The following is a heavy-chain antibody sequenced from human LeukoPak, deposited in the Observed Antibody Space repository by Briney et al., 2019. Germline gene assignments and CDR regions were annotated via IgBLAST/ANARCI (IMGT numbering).Heavy chain of an antibody. CDR2: TRNKANSYTT. D-gene: IGHD3-10*01. V-gene: IGHV3-72*01. Sequence: GGSLRLSCAASGFTFSDHYVDWVRQAPGKGLEWVGRTRNKANSYTTEYAASVKGRFTISRDDSKNSLYLQMNSLKTEDTAVYYCARDPGDYWGQGTLVTVSS. CDR3: ARDPGDY. J-gene: IGHJ4*02. CDR1: GFTFSDHY.